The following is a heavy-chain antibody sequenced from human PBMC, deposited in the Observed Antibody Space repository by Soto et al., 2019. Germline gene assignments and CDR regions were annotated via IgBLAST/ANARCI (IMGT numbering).Heavy chain of an antibody. CDR2: INHSGST. V-gene: IGHV4-34*01. CDR3: ARDLGAAAPYYHGMDV. J-gene: IGHJ6*02. CDR1: GGSFSGYY. D-gene: IGHD6-13*01. Sequence: PSETLSLTCAVYGGSFSGYYWSWIRQPPGKGLEWIGEINHSGSTNYNPSLKSRVTISVDTSKNQFSLKLSSVTAADTAVYYCARDLGAAAPYYHGMDVWGQGTTVTVSS.